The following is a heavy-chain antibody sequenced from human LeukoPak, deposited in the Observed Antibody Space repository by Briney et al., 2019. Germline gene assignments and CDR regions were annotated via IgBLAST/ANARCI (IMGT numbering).Heavy chain of an antibody. J-gene: IGHJ4*02. CDR2: ISTSSIYI. CDR3: ARETHYDSSGYHSDY. CDR1: GFTFSRYN. Sequence: PGGSLRLSCAASGFTFSRYNMNWVRQAPGKGLEWVSCISTSSIYIYNADSVKGRFTISRDNAKNSLYLQMNSLRAEDTAVYYCARETHYDSSGYHSDYWGQGTLVTVSS. D-gene: IGHD3-22*01. V-gene: IGHV3-21*01.